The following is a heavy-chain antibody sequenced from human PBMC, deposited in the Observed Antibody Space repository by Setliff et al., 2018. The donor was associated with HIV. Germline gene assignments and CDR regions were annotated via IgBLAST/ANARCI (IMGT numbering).Heavy chain of an antibody. V-gene: IGHV3-21*04. D-gene: IGHD3-22*01. CDR2: ISSNSGEI. Sequence: GSLRLSCAASGFTVSNYWMSWVRQAPGKGLEWVSSISSNSGEIFYADSVKGRFTISRDNAKNSLYLQMNSLRAEDTALYYCARDLYYYDSSGYRAWGQGTLVTVSS. CDR3: ARDLYYYDSSGYRA. CDR1: GFTVSNYW. J-gene: IGHJ5*02.